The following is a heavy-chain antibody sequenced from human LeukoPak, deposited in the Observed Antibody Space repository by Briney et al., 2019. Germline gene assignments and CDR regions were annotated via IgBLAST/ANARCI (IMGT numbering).Heavy chain of an antibody. CDR1: GFTFSSYG. CDR3: AKDHSSFSLRGGHDDY. J-gene: IGHJ4*02. Sequence: PGGTLRLSCVGSGFTFSSYGMGWVRQAPGKGLEWVSGMSGTGGYTYDADAVKGRFNISRDNSKNTLYLQMNSLRAEDTAVYYCAKDHSSFSLRGGHDDYWGQGTLVTVSS. D-gene: IGHD3-10*01. CDR2: MSGTGGYT. V-gene: IGHV3-23*01.